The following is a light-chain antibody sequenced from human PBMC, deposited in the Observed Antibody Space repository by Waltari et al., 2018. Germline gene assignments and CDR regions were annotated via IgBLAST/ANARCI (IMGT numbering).Light chain of an antibody. J-gene: IGKJ4*01. Sequence: IVVTQSPAALSLSPGERATLSCRASQTISTYLAWYQQKPGQAPRLLISYASKRAPAIPVSICSSGYWTDFTRTINSLEPEDFAVYYCQQRFTWPPFTFGGGTKIEIK. CDR3: QQRFTWPPFT. CDR2: YAS. V-gene: IGKV3-11*01. CDR1: QTISTY.